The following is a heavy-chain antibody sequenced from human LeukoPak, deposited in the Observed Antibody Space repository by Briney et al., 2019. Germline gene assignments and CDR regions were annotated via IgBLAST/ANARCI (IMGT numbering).Heavy chain of an antibody. V-gene: IGHV4-38-2*02. Sequence: KPSETLSLTXTVSGYSISSGYYWGWVRQPPGKGLEWIGSIYHSGSTYYNPSLKSRVTISVDTSKNQFSLKLSSVTAADTAVYHCAGDRYSSSLDYWGQGTLVTVSS. CDR1: GYSISSGYY. J-gene: IGHJ4*02. CDR3: AGDRYSSSLDY. CDR2: IYHSGST. D-gene: IGHD6-6*01.